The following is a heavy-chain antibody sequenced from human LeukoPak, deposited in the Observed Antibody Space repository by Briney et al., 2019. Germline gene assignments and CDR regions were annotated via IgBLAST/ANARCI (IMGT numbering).Heavy chain of an antibody. CDR3: ARELSSGWYASVY. CDR1: GFTFSSYA. V-gene: IGHV3-30-3*01. Sequence: GGSLRLSCAASGFTFSSYAMHWVRQAPGKGLEWVAVISYDGSNKYYADSVKGRFTISRDNSKNTLYLQMNSLRAEDTAVYYCARELSSGWYASVYWGQGTLVTVSS. J-gene: IGHJ4*02. D-gene: IGHD6-19*01. CDR2: ISYDGSNK.